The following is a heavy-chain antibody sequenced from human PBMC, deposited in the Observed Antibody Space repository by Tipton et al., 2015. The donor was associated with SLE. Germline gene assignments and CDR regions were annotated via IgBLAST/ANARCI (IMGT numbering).Heavy chain of an antibody. CDR1: GGSIIDYY. D-gene: IGHD2-21*01. CDR2: IYYSGTT. V-gene: IGHV4-59*12. CDR3: ARYIVVVRYFDY. Sequence: TLSLTCTVSGGSIIDYYWSWIRQPPGKGLEWIGYIYYSGTTNYSPSLKGRVTISVDTSKNQFSLKLSSVTAADTAVYYCARYIVVVRYFDYWGQGTLVTVSS. J-gene: IGHJ4*02.